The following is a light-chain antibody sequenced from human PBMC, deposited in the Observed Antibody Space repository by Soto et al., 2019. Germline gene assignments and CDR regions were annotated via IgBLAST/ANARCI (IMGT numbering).Light chain of an antibody. J-gene: IGKJ2*01. Sequence: EIVLTQSPATLSLSPGERATLSCRASQSVSSYLAWYQQKPGQAPRLLIYDASNRATGIPARFSGSGSGTDFTLTISSLEPEDFAVYYCQQRSNWPPYTFGQGIKLEFK. CDR1: QSVSSY. CDR3: QQRSNWPPYT. V-gene: IGKV3-11*01. CDR2: DAS.